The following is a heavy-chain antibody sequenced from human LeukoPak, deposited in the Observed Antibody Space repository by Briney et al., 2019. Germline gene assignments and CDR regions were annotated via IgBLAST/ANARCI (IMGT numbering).Heavy chain of an antibody. CDR2: INQHGGVE. D-gene: IGHD3-3*01. CDR3: ARTSYDFWSGYYIDY. CDR1: GFTFSGRW. J-gene: IGHJ4*02. Sequence: GGSLRLSCVASGFTFSGRWMSWVRQAPGKGLEWVANINQHGGVEKYVDSVKGRFTISRDNAKNTLYLQMNSLRAEDTAVYYCARTSYDFWSGYYIDYWGQGTLVTVSS. V-gene: IGHV3-7*01.